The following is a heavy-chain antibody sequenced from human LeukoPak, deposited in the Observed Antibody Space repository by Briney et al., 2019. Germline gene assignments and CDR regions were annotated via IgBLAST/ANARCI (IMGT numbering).Heavy chain of an antibody. Sequence: SVTVSCKASGGTFSSYAISWVRQAPGQGREWMGGIIPIFGTANYAQKFQGRVTITADESTSTAYMELSSLRSEDTAVYYCAREDSAGIAAAGTCYYGMDVWGQGTTVTVSS. CDR3: AREDSAGIAAAGTCYYGMDV. J-gene: IGHJ6*02. CDR1: GGTFSSYA. V-gene: IGHV1-69*01. CDR2: IIPIFGTA. D-gene: IGHD6-13*01.